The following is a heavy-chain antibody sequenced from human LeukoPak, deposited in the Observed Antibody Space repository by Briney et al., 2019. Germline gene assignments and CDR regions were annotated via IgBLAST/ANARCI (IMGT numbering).Heavy chain of an antibody. CDR2: ISAYNGNT. D-gene: IGHD3-9*01. Sequence: ASVKVSCKASGYTFTSYGISWVRQAPGQGLEWMGWISAYNGNTNYAQKLQGRVTMTTDTSTSTAYMELRSPRSDDTAVYYCARDRNFDWFQTLDYWGQGTLVTVSS. J-gene: IGHJ4*02. V-gene: IGHV1-18*01. CDR1: GYTFTSYG. CDR3: ARDRNFDWFQTLDY.